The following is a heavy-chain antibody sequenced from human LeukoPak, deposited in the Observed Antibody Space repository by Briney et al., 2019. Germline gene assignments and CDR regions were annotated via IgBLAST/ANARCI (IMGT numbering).Heavy chain of an antibody. J-gene: IGHJ5*02. D-gene: IGHD3-22*01. CDR1: GFTFSSYS. Sequence: PGGSLRLSCAASGFTFSSYSMNWVRQAPGKGLEWVSSISSSSSYIYYADSVKGRFTISRDNAKNSLYLQMNSLRAEDTAVYYCARDFSGYRPPNWFDPWGQGTLVTVSS. V-gene: IGHV3-21*01. CDR2: ISSSSSYI. CDR3: ARDFSGYRPPNWFDP.